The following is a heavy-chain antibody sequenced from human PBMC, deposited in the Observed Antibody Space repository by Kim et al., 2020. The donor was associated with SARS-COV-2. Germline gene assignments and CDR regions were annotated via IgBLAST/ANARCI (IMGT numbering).Heavy chain of an antibody. CDR2: ISGSGGST. Sequence: GGSLRLSCAASGFTFSSYAMSWVRQAPGKGLEWVSAISGSGGSTYYADSVKGRFTISRDNSKNTLYLQMNSLRAEDTAVYYCAKDTYYYDSSGYPMSEYYFDYWGQGTLVTVSS. V-gene: IGHV3-23*01. J-gene: IGHJ4*02. D-gene: IGHD3-22*01. CDR3: AKDTYYYDSSGYPMSEYYFDY. CDR1: GFTFSSYA.